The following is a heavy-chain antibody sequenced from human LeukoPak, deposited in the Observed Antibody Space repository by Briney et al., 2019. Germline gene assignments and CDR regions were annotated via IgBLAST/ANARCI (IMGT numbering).Heavy chain of an antibody. CDR3: ARTSVLAGIGH. CDR1: GGSISSGGYS. CDR2: IYHSGST. Sequence: SETLSLTCAVSGGSISSGGYSWSWIRQPPGKGLEWIGYIYHSGSTYYNPSLKSRVTISVDRSKNQFSLKLSSVTAADTAVYYCARTSVLAGIGHWGQGTLVTVSS. D-gene: IGHD2/OR15-2a*01. V-gene: IGHV4-30-2*01. J-gene: IGHJ4*02.